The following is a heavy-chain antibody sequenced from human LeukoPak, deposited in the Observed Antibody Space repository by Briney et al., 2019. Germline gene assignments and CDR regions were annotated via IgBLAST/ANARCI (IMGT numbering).Heavy chain of an antibody. CDR1: GFTFSRYW. D-gene: IGHD3-22*01. CDR2: IKQDGSEK. CDR3: ARDKGDYDTSGSLFVF. J-gene: IGHJ4*02. V-gene: IGHV3-7*03. Sequence: GGSLRLSCAASGFTFSRYWMSWVRQAPRKGLEWVANIKQDGSEKLYVDSVKGRFTISRDNAKNSLYLQMNSLRAEDTAVYYCARDKGDYDTSGSLFVFGGQGTLVTVSS.